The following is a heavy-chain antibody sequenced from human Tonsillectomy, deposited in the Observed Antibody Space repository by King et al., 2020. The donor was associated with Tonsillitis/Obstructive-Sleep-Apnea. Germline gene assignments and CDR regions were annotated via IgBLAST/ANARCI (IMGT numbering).Heavy chain of an antibody. J-gene: IGHJ6*02. Sequence: VQLVQSGAEVKKPGSSVKVSCKASGGTFSSYAISWVRQAPGQGLEWMGGIIPIFGTANYAQKFQGRVTITADESTSTAYMELSSLRSEDTAVYYCARVKPVGDYGGKHSPYYYYYGMDVWGQGTTVTVSS. D-gene: IGHD4-17*01. V-gene: IGHV1-69*01. CDR3: ARVKPVGDYGGKHSPYYYYYGMDV. CDR1: GGTFSSYA. CDR2: IIPIFGTA.